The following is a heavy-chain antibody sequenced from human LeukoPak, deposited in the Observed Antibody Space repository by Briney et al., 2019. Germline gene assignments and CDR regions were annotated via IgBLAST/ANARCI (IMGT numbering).Heavy chain of an antibody. D-gene: IGHD3-3*01. CDR1: GFTFSSYA. Sequence: PGGSLRLSCAASGFTFSSYAMHWVRQAPGKGLERVAVISYDGSNKYYADSVKGRFTISRDNSKNTLYLQMNSLRAEDTAVYYCAREGKYDFWSGYYTSRLYYYYGMDVWGQGTTVTVSS. CDR3: AREGKYDFWSGYYTSRLYYYYGMDV. J-gene: IGHJ6*02. V-gene: IGHV3-30*04. CDR2: ISYDGSNK.